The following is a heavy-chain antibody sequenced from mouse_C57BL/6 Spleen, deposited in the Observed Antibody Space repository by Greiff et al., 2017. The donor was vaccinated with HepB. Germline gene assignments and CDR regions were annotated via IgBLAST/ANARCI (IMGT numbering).Heavy chain of an antibody. CDR3: VRQGDGYYRYAMDY. V-gene: IGHV10-1*01. D-gene: IGHD2-3*01. J-gene: IGHJ4*01. CDR1: GFSFNTYA. CDR2: IRSKSNNYAT. Sequence: EAGGGLVQPKGSLKLSCAASGFSFNTYAMNWVRQAPGKGLEWVARIRSKSNNYATYYADSVKDRFTISRDDSESMLYLQMNNLKTEDTAMYYCVRQGDGYYRYAMDYWGQGTSVTVSS.